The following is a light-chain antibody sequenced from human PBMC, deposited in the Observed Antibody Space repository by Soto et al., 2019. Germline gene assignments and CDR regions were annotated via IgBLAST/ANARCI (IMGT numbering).Light chain of an antibody. J-gene: IGKJ2*01. CDR1: QSISNY. Sequence: DIQMTQSPSSLSASVGDRVTITCRASQSISNYLNWYHQKPGRAPRLLIYITSSLQSGVPSRFSGSGSGTDFTLTITNLQPEDFGSYFCQQSHSTPYTFGQGTNLEIK. CDR2: ITS. V-gene: IGKV1-39*01. CDR3: QQSHSTPYT.